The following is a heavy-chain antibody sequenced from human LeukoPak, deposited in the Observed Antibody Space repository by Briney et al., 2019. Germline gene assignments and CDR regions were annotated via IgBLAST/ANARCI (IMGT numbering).Heavy chain of an antibody. CDR3: AGPGGGEGYDY. Sequence: GASVKVSCKASGYTFTSYDINWVRQPTGQGLEWMGWMNPNSGNTGYAQKFQGRVTMPRNPSISTAYMELSSLRSEDTAVYYWAGPGGGEGYDYWGQGTLVTVSS. CDR2: MNPNSGNT. D-gene: IGHD2-15*01. CDR1: GYTFTSYD. V-gene: IGHV1-8*01. J-gene: IGHJ4*02.